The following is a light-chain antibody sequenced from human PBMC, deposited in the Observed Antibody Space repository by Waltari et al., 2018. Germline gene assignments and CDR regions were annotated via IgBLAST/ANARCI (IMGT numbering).Light chain of an antibody. V-gene: IGKV3-20*01. Sequence: EIVLTQSPGTLSLSPGENATLSCRASESVKGNYLVWYQQKPGQAPRVLIYGSSKRATGIPDRFSGSGSGRDFTLTISRLEPEDFAMYYCQHYDGSPYTFGPGTKLEIK. CDR3: QHYDGSPYT. CDR1: ESVKGNY. CDR2: GSS. J-gene: IGKJ3*01.